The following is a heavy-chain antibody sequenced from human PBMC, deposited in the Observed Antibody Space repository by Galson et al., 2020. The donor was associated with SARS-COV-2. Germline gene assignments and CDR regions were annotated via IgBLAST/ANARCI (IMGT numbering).Heavy chain of an antibody. Sequence: TELSMHWVRQAPGKGLEWMGGFDPEDGETIYAQKFQGRVTMTEDTSTDTAYMELSSLRSEDTAVYYCATERGSHLDYYDSSGYYYYFDYWGQGTLVTVSS. CDR2: FDPEDGET. D-gene: IGHD3-22*01. V-gene: IGHV1-24*01. J-gene: IGHJ4*02. CDR3: ATERGSHLDYYDSSGYYYYFDY. CDR1: TELS.